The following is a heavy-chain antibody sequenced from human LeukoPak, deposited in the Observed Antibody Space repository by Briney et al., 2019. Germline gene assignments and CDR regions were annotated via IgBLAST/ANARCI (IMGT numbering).Heavy chain of an antibody. CDR3: ARLYYYDSSGPPL. V-gene: IGHV4-39*01. CDR2: IYYTGRT. CDR1: GGSTSSSSYY. Sequence: PSETLYLTCTVSGGSTSSSSYYWGWIRQPPGKGLEWIGNIYYTGRTYYNPSLKSRVTISVDTSKNQFSLKLSSVSAADTAVYYCARLYYYDSSGPPLWGQGTLVTVSS. J-gene: IGHJ4*02. D-gene: IGHD3-22*01.